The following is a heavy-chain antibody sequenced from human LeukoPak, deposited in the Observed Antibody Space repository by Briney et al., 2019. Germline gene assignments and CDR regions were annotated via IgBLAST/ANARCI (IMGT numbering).Heavy chain of an antibody. J-gene: IGHJ3*02. CDR3: ARDGAAYYYDSSGSGPYDAFDI. D-gene: IGHD3-22*01. CDR2: ISSSSSYI. CDR1: GFTFSSYS. V-gene: IGHV3-21*01. Sequence: EGSLRLSCAASGFTFSSYSMNWVRQAPGKGLEWVSSISSSSSYIYYADSVKGRFTISRDNAKNSLYLQMNSLRAEDTAVYYCARDGAAYYYDSSGSGPYDAFDIWGQGTMVTVSS.